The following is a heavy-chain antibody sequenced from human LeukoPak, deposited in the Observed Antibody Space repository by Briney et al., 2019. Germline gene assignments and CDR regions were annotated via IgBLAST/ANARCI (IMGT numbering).Heavy chain of an antibody. Sequence: PSETLSLTCTVSGGSISSSSYYWGWIRQPPGKGLEWIGSIYYSGSTYYNPSLKSRVTISVDTSKNQFSLKLSSVTAADTAVYYCARHASVAGRVGYWGQGTLVTVSS. CDR2: IYYSGST. J-gene: IGHJ4*02. V-gene: IGHV4-39*01. CDR3: ARHASVAGRVGY. D-gene: IGHD6-19*01. CDR1: GGSISSSSYY.